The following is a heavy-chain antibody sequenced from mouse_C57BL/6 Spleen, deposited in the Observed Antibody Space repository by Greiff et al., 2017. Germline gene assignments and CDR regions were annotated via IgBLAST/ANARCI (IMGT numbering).Heavy chain of an antibody. Sequence: VQLVESGPELVKPGASVKISCKASGYAFSSSWMNWVKQRPGKGLEWIGRIYPGDGDTNYNGKFKGKATLTADKSSSTAYMQLSSLTSEDSAVYFCARMLWEGWYFDVWGTGTTVTVSS. J-gene: IGHJ1*03. CDR3: ARMLWEGWYFDV. CDR1: GYAFSSSW. CDR2: IYPGDGDT. V-gene: IGHV1-82*01. D-gene: IGHD1-1*02.